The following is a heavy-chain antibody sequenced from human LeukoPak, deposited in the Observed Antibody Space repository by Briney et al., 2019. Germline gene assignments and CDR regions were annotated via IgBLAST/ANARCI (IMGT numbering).Heavy chain of an antibody. CDR3: AKRNDILTGYSY. CDR2: ISSSGGST. D-gene: IGHD3-9*01. CDR1: GFTFSSYA. V-gene: IGHV3-23*01. J-gene: IGHJ4*02. Sequence: LPGGSLRLSCAASGFTFSSYAMSWVRQAPGKGLEWVSAISSSGGSTYYADSVKGRFTISRDNSKNTLYLQMNSLRAEDTAVYYCAKRNDILTGYSYWGQGTLVTVSS.